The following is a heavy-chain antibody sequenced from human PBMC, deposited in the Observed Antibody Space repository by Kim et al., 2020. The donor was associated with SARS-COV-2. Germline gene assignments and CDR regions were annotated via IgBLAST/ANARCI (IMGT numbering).Heavy chain of an antibody. Sequence: SGPTLVNPTQTLTLTCTFSGFSLSTRGMCVSWIRQPPGKALEWLARIDWDDDKYYNTSLKTRLTISKDTSKNQVVLIMTNMDPVDTATDYCTRLRGTGTTGSQSYRYYMDVWGEGATVTVSS. D-gene: IGHD1-7*01. CDR3: TRLRGTGTTGSQSYRYYMDV. J-gene: IGHJ6*03. CDR2: IDWDDDK. CDR1: GFSLSTRGMC. V-gene: IGHV2-70*11.